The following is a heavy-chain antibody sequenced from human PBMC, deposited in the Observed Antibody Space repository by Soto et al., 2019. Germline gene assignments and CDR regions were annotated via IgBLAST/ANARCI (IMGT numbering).Heavy chain of an antibody. V-gene: IGHV3-73*02. D-gene: IGHD6-6*01. J-gene: IGHJ6*02. CDR3: TRLGSSYDYDGMDV. CDR2: IRSKANSYAT. CDR1: GFTFSGSA. Sequence: EVQLVESGGGLVQPGGSLKLSCAASGFTFSGSAMHWVRQASGKGLEWVGRIRSKANSYATAYAASVKGRFTISRDDSKNTAELQMNSRKTEDTAVYYCTRLGSSYDYDGMDVWGQGTTVTVSS.